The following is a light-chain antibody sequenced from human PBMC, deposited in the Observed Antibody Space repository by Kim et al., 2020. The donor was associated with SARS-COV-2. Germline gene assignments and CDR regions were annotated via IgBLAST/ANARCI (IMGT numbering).Light chain of an antibody. J-gene: IGLJ3*02. CDR2: EDT. CDR3: QVWDGSISV. Sequence: SYELTQPPSVSVSPGQTASITCSGDKLGKKYAYWYQQKPGQSPVLIIYEDTKRPPGILGRFSGSNSGNTSTLIISGTQARDMLDYYCQVWDGSISVLGGG. V-gene: IGLV3-1*01. CDR1: KLGKKY.